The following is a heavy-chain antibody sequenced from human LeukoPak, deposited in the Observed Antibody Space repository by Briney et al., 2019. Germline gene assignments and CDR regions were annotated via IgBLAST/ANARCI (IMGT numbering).Heavy chain of an antibody. CDR3: ARSFSALGFDY. V-gene: IGHV4-34*01. CDR2: INHSGST. J-gene: IGHJ4*02. CDR1: GGSFSGYY. Sequence: TLSLTCAVXGGSFSGYYWSWIRQPPGKGLEWIGEINHSGSTNYNPSLKSRVTISVDTSKNQFSLKLSSVTAADTAVYYCARSFSALGFDYWGQGTLVTVSS. D-gene: IGHD1-26*01.